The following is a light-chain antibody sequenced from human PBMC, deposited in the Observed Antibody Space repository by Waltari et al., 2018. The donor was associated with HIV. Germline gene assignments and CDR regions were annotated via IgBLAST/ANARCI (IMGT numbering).Light chain of an antibody. CDR2: EVS. CDR3: CSYAGSSTHVV. CDR1: STAVGGFNL. V-gene: IGLV2-23*02. J-gene: IGLJ2*01. Sequence: QSALTQPASVSGSPGPSITISCPATSTAVGGFNLVPWYQQHPGKAPKVMIYEVSKRPSGVSNRFSGSKSGNTASLTISGLQAEDEADYYCCSYAGSSTHVVFGGGTKLTVL.